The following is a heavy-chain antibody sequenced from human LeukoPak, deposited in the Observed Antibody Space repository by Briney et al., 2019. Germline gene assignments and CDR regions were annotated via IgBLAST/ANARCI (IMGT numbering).Heavy chain of an antibody. CDR1: GGSISSYY. Sequence: SETLSLTCTVSGGSISSYYWSWIRQPPGKGLEWIGEINHSGSTNYNPSLKSRVTISVDTSKNQFSLKLSSVTAADTAVYYCARGGCSSTSCYSLSYYFDYWGQGTLVTVSS. D-gene: IGHD2-2*02. CDR3: ARGGCSSTSCYSLSYYFDY. CDR2: INHSGST. V-gene: IGHV4-34*01. J-gene: IGHJ4*02.